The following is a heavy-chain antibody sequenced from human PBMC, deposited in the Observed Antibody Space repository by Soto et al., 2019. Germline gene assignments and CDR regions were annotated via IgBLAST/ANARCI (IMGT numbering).Heavy chain of an antibody. CDR3: SRDAQKWLVAAFDI. D-gene: IGHD6-19*01. V-gene: IGHV1-18*01. Sequence: QVQLVQSGAEVKEPGASVKVSCKASGYTFVSYGISWVRKAPGQGLEWTGWISAYNGNTNYAPKFQGRVTMTTDPSTSTVYMELRSLRSDDTAVYYCSRDAQKWLVAAFDIWGQGTMVTVSS. J-gene: IGHJ3*02. CDR1: GYTFVSYG. CDR2: ISAYNGNT.